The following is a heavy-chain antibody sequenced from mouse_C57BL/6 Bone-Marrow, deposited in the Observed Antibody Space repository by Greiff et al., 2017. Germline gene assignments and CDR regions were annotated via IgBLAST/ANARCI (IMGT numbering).Heavy chain of an antibody. J-gene: IGHJ4*01. Sequence: QVQLQQPGAELVKPGASVKLSCKASGYTFTSYWMQWVKQRPGQGLEWIGEIDPSDSYTNSNQKFKGKATLTVDTSSSTAYMQLSSLTSEDSAVYYCARNDGYYGMDYWGQGTSVTVSS. D-gene: IGHD2-3*01. V-gene: IGHV1-50*01. CDR3: ARNDGYYGMDY. CDR1: GYTFTSYW. CDR2: IDPSDSYT.